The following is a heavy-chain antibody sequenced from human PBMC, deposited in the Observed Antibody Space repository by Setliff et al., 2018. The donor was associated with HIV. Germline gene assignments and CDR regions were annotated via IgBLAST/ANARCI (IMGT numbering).Heavy chain of an antibody. V-gene: IGHV4-39*01. CDR2: IYYNEKT. D-gene: IGHD3-22*01. CDR1: GGSASNSRYY. Sequence: SETLSLTCTVSGGSASNSRYYWAWIRQPPGKGLEYIGSIYYNEKTYYSPSLKGRITISVDTSKNQFSLNLTSVTAADTAVYFCASRVYYYDSNKVLREEGFDPWGQGTLVTVSS. J-gene: IGHJ5*02. CDR3: ASRVYYYDSNKVLREEGFDP.